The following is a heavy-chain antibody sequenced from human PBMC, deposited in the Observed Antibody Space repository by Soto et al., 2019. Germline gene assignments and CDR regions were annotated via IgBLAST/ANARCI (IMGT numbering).Heavy chain of an antibody. D-gene: IGHD3-9*01. V-gene: IGHV3-21*01. CDR1: GFTFSSYS. Sequence: GGSLRLSCAASGFTFSSYSMNWVRQAPGKGLEWVSSISSSSSYIYYADSVKGRFTISRDNAKNSLYLQMNSLRAEDTAVYYCARDRSQRYYDILTGYDAFDIWGQGTMVTVSS. J-gene: IGHJ3*02. CDR3: ARDRSQRYYDILTGYDAFDI. CDR2: ISSSSSYI.